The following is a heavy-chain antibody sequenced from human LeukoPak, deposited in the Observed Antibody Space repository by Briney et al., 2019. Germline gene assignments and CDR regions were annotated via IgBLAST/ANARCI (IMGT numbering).Heavy chain of an antibody. V-gene: IGHV3-66*01. CDR3: ARALVGATGY. J-gene: IGHJ4*02. D-gene: IGHD1-26*01. CDR1: GFAVSSNY. Sequence: GGSLRLSCAASGFAVSSNYMSWVRQAPGKGLEWVSVIYSGGSTYYADSVKGRFTISRDNSKNTLYLQMNSLRAEDTAVYYCARALVGATGYWGQGTLVTVSS. CDR2: IYSGGST.